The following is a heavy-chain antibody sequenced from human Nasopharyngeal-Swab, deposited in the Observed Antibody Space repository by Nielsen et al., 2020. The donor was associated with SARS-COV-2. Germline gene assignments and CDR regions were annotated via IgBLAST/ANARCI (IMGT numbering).Heavy chain of an antibody. V-gene: IGHV4-59*13. CDR3: AREMPPGITGPTSD. D-gene: IGHD1-20*01. Sequence: SKTLSLTCTVSGDSISSYYWSWIRQPPGKGLEWIGYIYYRGNTNYNPSLKSRVTMSEDTSKNQFSLKLSSVTAADTAVYYCAREMPPGITGPTSDWGQGTMVTVSS. J-gene: IGHJ3*01. CDR2: IYYRGNT. CDR1: GDSISSYY.